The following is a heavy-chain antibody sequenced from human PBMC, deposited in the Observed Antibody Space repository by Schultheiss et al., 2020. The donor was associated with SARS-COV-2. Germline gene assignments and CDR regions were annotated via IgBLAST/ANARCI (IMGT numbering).Heavy chain of an antibody. CDR3: AITLSGQWLVGVRWFDP. J-gene: IGHJ5*02. CDR1: GGSISSGGYY. V-gene: IGHV4-61*08. CDR2: IYYSGST. Sequence: SQTLSLTCTVSGGSISSGGYYWSWIRQHPGKGLEWIGYIYYSGSTNYNPSLKSRVTISVDTSKNQFSLKLSSVTAADTAVYYCAITLSGQWLVGVRWFDPWGQGTLVTVSS. D-gene: IGHD6-19*01.